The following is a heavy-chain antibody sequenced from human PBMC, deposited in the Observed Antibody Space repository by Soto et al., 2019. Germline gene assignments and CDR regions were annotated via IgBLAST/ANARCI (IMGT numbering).Heavy chain of an antibody. V-gene: IGHV3-7*01. Sequence: LRLSCAASGFTFSSYWMSWVRQAPGKGLEWVANIKQDGSEKYYVDSVKGRFTISRDNAKNSLYLQMNSLRAEDTAVYYCARDGSCSSTSCYSDYYYGMDVWGQGTTVTVSS. CDR3: ARDGSCSSTSCYSDYYYGMDV. CDR1: GFTFSSYW. J-gene: IGHJ6*02. CDR2: IKQDGSEK. D-gene: IGHD2-2*01.